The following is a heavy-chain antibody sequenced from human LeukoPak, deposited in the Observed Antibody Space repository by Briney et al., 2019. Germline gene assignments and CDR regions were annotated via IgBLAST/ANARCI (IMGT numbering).Heavy chain of an antibody. V-gene: IGHV3-7*01. Sequence: GGSLRLSCAASGFTFSSYWMSWVRQAPGEGLEWVANIKQEGSEKYYVDSVKGRFTISRDNAKKSLYLQMNSLRAEDTAVYYCARPPYGSGSSYFDLWGRGTLVTVSS. CDR1: GFTFSSYW. CDR3: ARPPYGSGSSYFDL. D-gene: IGHD3-10*01. J-gene: IGHJ2*01. CDR2: IKQEGSEK.